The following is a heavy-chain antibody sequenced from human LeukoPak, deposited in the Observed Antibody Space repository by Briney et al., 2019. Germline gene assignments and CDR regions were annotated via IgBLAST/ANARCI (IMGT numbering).Heavy chain of an antibody. CDR1: GYTFTSYG. CDR3: ARDRKARFADY. D-gene: IGHD3-10*01. CDR2: INPNSGGT. Sequence: GASVKVSCKASGYTFTSYGISWVRQAPGQGLEWMGRINPNSGGTNYAQKFQGRVTMTRDTSISTAYMELSRLRSDDTAVYYCARDRKARFADYWGQGTLVTVSS. J-gene: IGHJ4*02. V-gene: IGHV1-2*06.